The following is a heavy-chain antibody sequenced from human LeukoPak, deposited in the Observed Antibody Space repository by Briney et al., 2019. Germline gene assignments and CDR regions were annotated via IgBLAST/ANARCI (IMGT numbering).Heavy chain of an antibody. V-gene: IGHV3-23*01. D-gene: IGHD7-27*01. J-gene: IGHJ3*02. Sequence: GGSLRLSCAAPGFTFSSYAMSWVRQAPGKGLEWVSAISGSGGSTYYADSVKGRFTISRDNSKNTLYLQMNSLRAEDTAVYYCAKDSNHWGEGGAFDIWGQGTMVTVSS. CDR3: AKDSNHWGEGGAFDI. CDR1: GFTFSSYA. CDR2: ISGSGGST.